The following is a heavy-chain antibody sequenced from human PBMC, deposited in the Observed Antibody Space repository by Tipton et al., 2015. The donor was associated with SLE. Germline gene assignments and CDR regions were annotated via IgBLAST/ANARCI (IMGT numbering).Heavy chain of an antibody. J-gene: IGHJ4*02. CDR3: ARVSDSSSHFFAY. D-gene: IGHD6-6*01. CDR2: IYYSGST. Sequence: TLSLTCTVSGDSISSHYWSWIRQPPGKGLEWIGYIYYSGSTNYNPSLKSRVTISMDTSKNHFSLKLSSVTAADTAVYYCARVSDSSSHFFAYWGQGTLVTVSS. V-gene: IGHV4-59*11. CDR1: GDSISSHY.